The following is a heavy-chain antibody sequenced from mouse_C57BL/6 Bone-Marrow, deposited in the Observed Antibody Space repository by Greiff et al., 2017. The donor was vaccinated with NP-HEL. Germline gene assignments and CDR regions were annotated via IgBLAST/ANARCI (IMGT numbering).Heavy chain of an antibody. CDR2: IYPGDGDT. CDR1: GYAFSSYW. D-gene: IGHD3-2*02. Sequence: QVQLQQSGAELVKPGASVKISCKASGYAFSSYWMNWVKQRPGKGLAWIGQIYPGDGDTNYNGKVKGKATLTADKSSSTAYMQLSSLTSEDSAVYFCARRGQLRPFAYWGQGTLVTVSA. CDR3: ARRGQLRPFAY. V-gene: IGHV1-80*01. J-gene: IGHJ3*01.